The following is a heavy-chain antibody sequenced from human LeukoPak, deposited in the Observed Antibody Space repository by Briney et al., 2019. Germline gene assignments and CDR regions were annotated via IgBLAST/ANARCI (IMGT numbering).Heavy chain of an antibody. D-gene: IGHD3-22*01. CDR3: ANDSTPEYYYDSSGYPDY. Sequence: GGSLRLSCAASGFTFSSYGMSWVRQAPGKGLEWVSAISGSGGSTYYADSVKGRFTISRDNSKNTLYLQMNSLRAEDTAVYYCANDSTPEYYYDSSGYPDYWGQGTLVTVSS. CDR2: ISGSGGST. CDR1: GFTFSSYG. J-gene: IGHJ4*02. V-gene: IGHV3-23*01.